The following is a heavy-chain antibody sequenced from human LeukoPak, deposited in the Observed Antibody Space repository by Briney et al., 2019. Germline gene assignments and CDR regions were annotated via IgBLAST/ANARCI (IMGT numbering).Heavy chain of an antibody. V-gene: IGHV3-7*01. CDR2: INQDGSEK. CDR1: GFTFSNYW. J-gene: IGHJ3*02. D-gene: IGHD3-10*01. Sequence: GGSLRRSCAASGFTFSNYWMSWVRQAPGKGLEWVANINQDGSEKHYVDSVKGRFTISRDNAQNSLLLQINSLRAEDTAVYYCARSYRGPSAFDIWGQGTMVSVSS. CDR3: ARSYRGPSAFDI.